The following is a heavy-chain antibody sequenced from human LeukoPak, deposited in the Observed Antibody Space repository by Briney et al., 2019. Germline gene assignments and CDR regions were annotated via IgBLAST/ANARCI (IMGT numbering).Heavy chain of an antibody. CDR3: ARWNLGELLVVNWFDS. CDR1: D. J-gene: IGHJ5*01. Sequence: DISWVRQAPGQGLEWMGWIRAYNGDTKYAEKFQGRVTMTTDTSTSTVYMELRGLKSDDTAVYYRARWNLGELLVVNWFDSWGQGTQVIVSS. D-gene: IGHD3-16*01. V-gene: IGHV1-18*01. CDR2: IRAYNGDT.